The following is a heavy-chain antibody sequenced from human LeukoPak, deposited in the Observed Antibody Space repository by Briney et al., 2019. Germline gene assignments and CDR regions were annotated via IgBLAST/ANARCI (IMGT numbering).Heavy chain of an antibody. CDR3: ARDWKVRGVIMSPSFGMDV. D-gene: IGHD3-10*01. CDR1: GYTFTSYG. CDR2: ISAYNGNT. Sequence: ASVKVSCKASGYTFTSYGISWVRQAPGQGLEWMGRISAYNGNTNYAQKLQGRVTMTTDTSTSTAYMELRSLRSDDTAVYYCARDWKVRGVIMSPSFGMDVWGKGTTVTVSS. J-gene: IGHJ6*04. V-gene: IGHV1-18*04.